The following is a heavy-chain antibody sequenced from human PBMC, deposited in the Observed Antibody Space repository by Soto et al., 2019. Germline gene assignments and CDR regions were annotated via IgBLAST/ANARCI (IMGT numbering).Heavy chain of an antibody. CDR3: ARELRDIVATTYYYYYGMDV. Sequence: SLRLSCAASGFTFSSYAMHWVRQAPGKGLEWVAVISYDGSNKYYADSVKGRFTISRDNSKNTLYLQMNSLRAEDTAVYYCARELRDIVATTYYYYYGMDVWGKGTTVTVSS. V-gene: IGHV3-30-3*01. J-gene: IGHJ6*04. D-gene: IGHD5-12*01. CDR1: GFTFSSYA. CDR2: ISYDGSNK.